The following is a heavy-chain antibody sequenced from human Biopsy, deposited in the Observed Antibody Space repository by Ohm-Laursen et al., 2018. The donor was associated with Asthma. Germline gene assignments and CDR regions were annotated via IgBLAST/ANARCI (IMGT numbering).Heavy chain of an antibody. CDR3: ARTFHFWSPYHTEHYQL. CDR2: IKHDGSEN. CDR1: GFTFSSYG. J-gene: IGHJ1*01. Sequence: GSLRLSCTASGFTFSSYGMHWVRQVPGRGLEWVANIKHDGSENNHVDSLKGRFTISRDNAKNSLYLQMNSLRAEDTAVYYCARTFHFWSPYHTEHYQLWGQGTLVTVSS. V-gene: IGHV3-7*01. D-gene: IGHD3-3*02.